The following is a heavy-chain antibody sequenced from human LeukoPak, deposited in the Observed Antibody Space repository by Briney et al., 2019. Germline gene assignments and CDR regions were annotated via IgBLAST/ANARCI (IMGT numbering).Heavy chain of an antibody. Sequence: PGGSLRLSCAASGFTFSKNAMSWVRQAPGKGLEWVSSLSGSGADTYYADSVKGRLTISRDNAKNTAYLQMNSLRAEDTAVYYCAKDPYGTRYFDYWGQGTLVTAS. CDR1: GFTFSKNA. CDR2: LSGSGADT. V-gene: IGHV3-23*01. CDR3: AKDPYGTRYFDY. J-gene: IGHJ4*02. D-gene: IGHD2-2*01.